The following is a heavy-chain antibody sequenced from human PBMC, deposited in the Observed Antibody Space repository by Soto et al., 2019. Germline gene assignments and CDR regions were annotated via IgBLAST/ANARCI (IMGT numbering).Heavy chain of an antibody. CDR3: ARDSPPPRE. CDR1: GYTFTNYH. CDR2: ISAYNGNT. J-gene: IGHJ4*02. V-gene: IGHV1-18*01. Sequence: QVQLVQSGAEVKKPGASVKVSCKASGYTFTNYHISWVRQAPGQGLEWMGWISAYNGNTNYAQKLQGRVTMTTDTSTGTADMDLRSLRSDATAVYYCARDSPPPREWGQGTLVTVSS.